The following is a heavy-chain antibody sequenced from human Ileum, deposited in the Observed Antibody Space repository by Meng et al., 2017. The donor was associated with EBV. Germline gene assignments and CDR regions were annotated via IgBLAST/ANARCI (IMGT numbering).Heavy chain of an antibody. CDR2: IHHTRGP. J-gene: IGHJ4*02. D-gene: IGHD2-8*01. CDR3: ASNGAFSLDH. CDR1: GDSISNAHW. V-gene: IGHV4-4*02. Sequence: QVQLQEAGPALVGPSGTLSLTCSVSGDSISNAHWWSWVRQSPGKGLEWIGEIHHTRGPNYNPSLKSRVIISVDKSNNHFSLRLSAVTAADTAVYYCASNGAFSLDHWGQGTLVTASS.